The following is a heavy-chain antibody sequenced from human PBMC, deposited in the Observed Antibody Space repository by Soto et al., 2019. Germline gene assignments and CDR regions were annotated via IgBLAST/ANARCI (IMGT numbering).Heavy chain of an antibody. CDR3: ARAYYDFWSGYYRQPYYYYGMDV. Sequence: GASVKVSCKASEYTFTSYDINWVRQATGQGLEWMGWMNPNSGNTGYAQKFQGRVTMTRNTSISTAYMELSSLGSEDTAVYYCARAYYDFWSGYYRQPYYYYGMDVWGQGTTVTVSS. CDR1: EYTFTSYD. CDR2: MNPNSGNT. V-gene: IGHV1-8*01. J-gene: IGHJ6*02. D-gene: IGHD3-3*01.